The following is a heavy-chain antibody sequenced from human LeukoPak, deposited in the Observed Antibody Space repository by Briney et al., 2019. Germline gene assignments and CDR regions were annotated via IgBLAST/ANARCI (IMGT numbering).Heavy chain of an antibody. CDR1: GFRFSIYS. CDR2: ISDDGTKQ. D-gene: IGHD3-3*01. J-gene: IGHJ2*01. V-gene: IGHV3-30*01. CDR3: ARDLSVITFEWHHWYFDL. Sequence: GGSLRLSCAASGFRFSIYSLHWVRRAPGKGVEWVAGISDDGTKQYYADSVRGRFTSSRDNSENTLYLQMDSLRADDTAVYYCARDLSVITFEWHHWYFDLWGRGTLLTVSS.